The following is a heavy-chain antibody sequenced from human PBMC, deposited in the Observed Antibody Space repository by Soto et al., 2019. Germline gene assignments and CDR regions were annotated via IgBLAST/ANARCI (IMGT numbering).Heavy chain of an antibody. Sequence: GGSLRLSCAASGFTFSSYWMHWVRQAPGKGLVWVSRINSDGSSTSYADSVKGRFTISRDNAKNTLYLQMNSLRAEDTAVYYCARIPAGDILTGYWADWGQGTLVTFSS. CDR2: INSDGSST. D-gene: IGHD3-9*01. CDR1: GFTFSSYW. CDR3: ARIPAGDILTGYWAD. V-gene: IGHV3-74*01. J-gene: IGHJ4*02.